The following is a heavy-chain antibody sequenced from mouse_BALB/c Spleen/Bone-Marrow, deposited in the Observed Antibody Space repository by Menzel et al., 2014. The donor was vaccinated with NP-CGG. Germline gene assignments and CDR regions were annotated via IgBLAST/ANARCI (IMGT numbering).Heavy chain of an antibody. J-gene: IGHJ2*01. CDR2: IWADGST. D-gene: IGHD1-2*01. V-gene: IGHV2-9*02. CDR1: GFSLTSYG. Sequence: AQLVESGPGLVAPSQSLAITCTVSGFSLTSYGVHWVRQPPGKGLEWLGVIWADGSTNYNSALMSRLSISKDNSKSQVFLKMNSLQTDDTAMYYCARTHYPYYFDYWGQGTTLTVSS. CDR3: ARTHYPYYFDY.